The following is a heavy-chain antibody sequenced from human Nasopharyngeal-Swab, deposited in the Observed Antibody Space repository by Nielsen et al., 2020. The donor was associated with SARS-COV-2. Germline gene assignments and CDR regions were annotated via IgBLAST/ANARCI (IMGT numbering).Heavy chain of an antibody. CDR3: AREGMVGQWLERGY. CDR2: IWYDGSNK. J-gene: IGHJ4*02. D-gene: IGHD6-19*01. Sequence: GGSLRLSCAASGFTFSSYGMHWVRQAPGKGLEWVAVIWYDGSNKYYADSVKGRFTISRDNSKNTLYLQMNSLRAEDTAVYYCAREGMVGQWLERGYWGQGTLVTVSS. V-gene: IGHV3-33*01. CDR1: GFTFSSYG.